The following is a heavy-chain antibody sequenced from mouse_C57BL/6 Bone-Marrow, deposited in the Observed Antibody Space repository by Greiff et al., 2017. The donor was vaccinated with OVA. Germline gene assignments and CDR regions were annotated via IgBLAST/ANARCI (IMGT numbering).Heavy chain of an antibody. D-gene: IGHD1-1*01. CDR1: GFSLTSYA. CDR3: ARNRNYYYGTPYYLDY. V-gene: IGHV2-9-1*01. J-gene: IGHJ2*01. Sequence: QVQLKESGPGLVAPSQSLSITCTVSGFSLTSYAISWVRQPPGKGLEWLGVIWTGGGTNYNSALKSRLSISKDNSKSQVFLKMNSLQTEDKARYYCARNRNYYYGTPYYLDYWGQGTTLTVSS. CDR2: IWTGGGT.